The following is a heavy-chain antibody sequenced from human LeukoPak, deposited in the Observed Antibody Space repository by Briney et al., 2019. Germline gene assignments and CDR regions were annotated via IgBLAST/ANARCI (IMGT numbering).Heavy chain of an antibody. V-gene: IGHV3-11*01. D-gene: IGHD3-10*01. J-gene: IGHJ5*02. CDR3: ARDYYGSGSYNWFDP. Sequence: GGSLRLSCAASGFTFSDYYMSWIRQAPGKGLEWVSYISSSGSTIYYADSVKGRFTISRDNAKNSPYLQMNSLRAEDTAVYYCARDYYGSGSYNWFDPWGQGTLVTVSS. CDR1: GFTFSDYY. CDR2: ISSSGSTI.